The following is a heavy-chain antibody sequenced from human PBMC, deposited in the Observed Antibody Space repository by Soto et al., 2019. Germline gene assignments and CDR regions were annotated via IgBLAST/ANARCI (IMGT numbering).Heavy chain of an antibody. CDR2: IYHSGST. CDR3: ARGLGSWSYYFDF. Sequence: QVQLQESGPGLVKPSETLSLTCTVSGGSVSSDSYYWSWIRQPPGKGLEWFGYIYHSGSTNYNPSLKSRVTMSVDTSKNQFSLKLSSVTAADTAVYYCARGLGSWSYYFDFWGPGTLVTVSS. CDR1: GGSVSSDSYY. V-gene: IGHV4-61*01. J-gene: IGHJ4*02. D-gene: IGHD6-13*01.